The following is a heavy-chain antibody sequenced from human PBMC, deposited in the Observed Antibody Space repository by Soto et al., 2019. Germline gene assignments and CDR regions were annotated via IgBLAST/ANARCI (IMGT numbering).Heavy chain of an antibody. V-gene: IGHV4-30-4*01. D-gene: IGHD3-10*01. CDR3: ARAGFSYGHLLF. CDR2: VFYSGAT. Sequence: SETLSLTCNVSGGPIKTGDYYWNWIRQPPGKGLEWIGYVFYSGATNYIPSLKSRGAISMDTSKNQFPLSLTYVTAADTAVYYCARAGFSYGHLLFWGQGIRVTVS. J-gene: IGHJ4*02. CDR1: GGPIKTGDYY.